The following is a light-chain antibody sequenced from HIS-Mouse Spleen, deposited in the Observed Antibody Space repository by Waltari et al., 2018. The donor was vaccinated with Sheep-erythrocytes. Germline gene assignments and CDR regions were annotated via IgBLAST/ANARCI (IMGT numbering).Light chain of an antibody. J-gene: IGLJ2*01. CDR2: EDS. CDR3: YATDSSGNHRV. V-gene: IGLV3-10*01. CDR1: ALPKKY. Sequence: SYELTQPPSVSVSPGQTARITCSGDALPKKYAYWYQQKSGQAPVLVIYEDSTRPSGSPERFSGSSAGRMATLTISGAQVEDEADYYCYATDSSGNHRVFGGGTKLTVL.